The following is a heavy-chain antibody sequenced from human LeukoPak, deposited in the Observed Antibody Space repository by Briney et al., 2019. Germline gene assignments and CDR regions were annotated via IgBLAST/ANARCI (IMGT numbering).Heavy chain of an antibody. V-gene: IGHV4-30-2*01. J-gene: IGHJ4*02. CDR2: IYHSGST. D-gene: IGHD6-19*01. Sequence: PSETLSLTCTVSGGSISSYSWSWIRQPPGKGLEWIGYIYHSGSTYYNPSLKSRVTISVDRSKNQFSLKLSSVTAADTAVYYCARASSSGWYGWGPHASLYYFDYWGQGTLVTVSS. CDR1: GGSISSYS. CDR3: ARASSSGWYGWGPHASLYYFDY.